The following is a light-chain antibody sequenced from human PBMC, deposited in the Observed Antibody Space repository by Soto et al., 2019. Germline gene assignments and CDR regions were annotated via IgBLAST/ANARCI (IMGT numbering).Light chain of an antibody. Sequence: QSVLTQPPSVSAAPGQKVTISCSGSSSNIGSNFLSWYQQLPGTAPKLLIYENNKRPSGIPDRFSGSKSGTSATLGITGLQTGDEADYYCGTWDSSLYVFGTGTKVTVL. CDR3: GTWDSSLYV. V-gene: IGLV1-51*02. CDR1: SSNIGSNF. CDR2: ENN. J-gene: IGLJ1*01.